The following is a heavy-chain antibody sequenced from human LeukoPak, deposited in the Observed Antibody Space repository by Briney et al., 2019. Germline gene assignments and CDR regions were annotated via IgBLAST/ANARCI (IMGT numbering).Heavy chain of an antibody. D-gene: IGHD2-15*01. Sequence: SETLSLTCAVYGGCFSGYYWSWIRQPPGKGLEWIGKINHSGSTNYNPSLKSRVTISVDTSKNQFSLKLSSVTAADTAVYYCASIGYCSGGSCYGVDYWGQGTLVTVSS. V-gene: IGHV4-34*01. CDR2: INHSGST. CDR3: ASIGYCSGGSCYGVDY. J-gene: IGHJ4*02. CDR1: GGCFSGYY.